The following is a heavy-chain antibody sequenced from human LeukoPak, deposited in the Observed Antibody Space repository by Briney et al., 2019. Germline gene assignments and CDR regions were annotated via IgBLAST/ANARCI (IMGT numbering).Heavy chain of an antibody. Sequence: GGSLRLSCAAFGFTFSSYEMNWVRQAPGKGLEWVSYISSSGSTIYYADSVKGRFTISRDNAKNSLYLQMNSLRAEDTAVYYCARDLTLGRDYWGQGTLVTVSS. CDR3: ARDLTLGRDY. D-gene: IGHD1-26*01. V-gene: IGHV3-48*03. J-gene: IGHJ4*02. CDR1: GFTFSSYE. CDR2: ISSSGSTI.